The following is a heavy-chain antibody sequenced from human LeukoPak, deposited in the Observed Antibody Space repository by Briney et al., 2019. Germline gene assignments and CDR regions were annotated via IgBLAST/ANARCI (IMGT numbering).Heavy chain of an antibody. J-gene: IGHJ4*02. V-gene: IGHV4-31*03. Sequence: PSQTLSLTCTVSGGSISSGGYYWSWIRQHPGKGLEWIGYIYYSGSTYYNPSLKSRVTISVDTSKNQFSLKLSSVTAADTAVYYCARGGLWFGELCYFDYWGQGTLVTVSS. CDR3: ARGGLWFGELCYFDY. CDR2: IYYSGST. CDR1: GGSISSGGYY. D-gene: IGHD3-10*01.